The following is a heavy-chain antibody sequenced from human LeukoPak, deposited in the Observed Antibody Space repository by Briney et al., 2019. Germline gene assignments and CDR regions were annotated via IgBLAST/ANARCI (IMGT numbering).Heavy chain of an antibody. J-gene: IGHJ4*02. V-gene: IGHV3-64*01. CDR1: GFTFSNYA. Sequence: GGSLRLSCAASGFTFSNYAMHWVRQAPGKGLEYVSAISSNGLNTYYANSVKGRFIISRDNSKNTLYLQMGSLRAEDMALYYCARASGGYGVWGQGTLVTVSS. D-gene: IGHD6-19*01. CDR3: ARASGGYGV. CDR2: ISSNGLNT.